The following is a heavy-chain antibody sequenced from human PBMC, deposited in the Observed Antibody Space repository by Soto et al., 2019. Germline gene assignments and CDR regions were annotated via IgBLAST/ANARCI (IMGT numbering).Heavy chain of an antibody. CDR2: ISGSGETT. CDR1: GFTFTNYA. J-gene: IGHJ4*02. D-gene: IGHD5-12*01. Sequence: SLRLSCAASGFTFTNYAMTWVRQAPGRGLEWVSSISGSGETTYYADAVEGRFTISRDNSKNTLYLQMNSLRAEDTALYYCAKVKTWTYLDFWGQGTLVTVSS. V-gene: IGHV3-23*01. CDR3: AKVKTWTYLDF.